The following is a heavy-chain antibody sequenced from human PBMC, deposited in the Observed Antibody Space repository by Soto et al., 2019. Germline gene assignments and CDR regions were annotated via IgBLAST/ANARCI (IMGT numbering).Heavy chain of an antibody. CDR3: AHTPVWGSYRYYFDY. V-gene: IGHV2-5*02. Sequence: QITLKESGPTLVKPTQTLTLTCTFSGFSLSTSGVGVGWIRQPPGKALEWLALIYWDDDKRYSPSLKSRLTITKDTSKNQVVLTMTNTDPVDTATYYCAHTPVWGSYRYYFDYWGQGTLVTVSS. CDR1: GFSLSTSGVG. CDR2: IYWDDDK. D-gene: IGHD3-16*02. J-gene: IGHJ4*02.